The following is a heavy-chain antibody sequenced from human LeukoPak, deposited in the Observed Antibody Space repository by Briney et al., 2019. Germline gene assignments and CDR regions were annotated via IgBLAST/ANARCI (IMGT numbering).Heavy chain of an antibody. CDR2: INGRGIT. CDR3: AKERQTGDYFTSDY. CDR1: GFTFSSYT. V-gene: IGHV3-23*01. Sequence: GGSLRLSCTASGFTFSSYTMSWVRQAPGEGLEWLSAINGRGITYYAGSVKGRFTIYRDNSENTLYLQMNSLTVDDTAVYFCAKERQTGDYFTSDYWGQGTLVTVSS. D-gene: IGHD4-17*01. J-gene: IGHJ4*02.